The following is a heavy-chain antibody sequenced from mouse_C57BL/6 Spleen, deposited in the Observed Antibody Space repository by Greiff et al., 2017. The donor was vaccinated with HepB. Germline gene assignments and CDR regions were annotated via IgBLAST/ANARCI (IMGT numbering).Heavy chain of an antibody. D-gene: IGHD1-1*01. Sequence: EVQGVESGGGLVQPKGSLKLSCAASGFSFNTYAMNWVRQAPGKGLEWVARIRSKSNNYATYYADSVKDRFTISRDDSESMLYLQMNNLKTEDTAMYYCVRQYYYSPWYFDVWGTGTTVTVSS. CDR1: GFSFNTYA. V-gene: IGHV10-1*01. CDR3: VRQYYYSPWYFDV. J-gene: IGHJ1*03. CDR2: IRSKSNNYAT.